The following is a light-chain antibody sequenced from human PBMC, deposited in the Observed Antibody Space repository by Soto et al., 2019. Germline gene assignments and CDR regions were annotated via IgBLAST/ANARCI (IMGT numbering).Light chain of an antibody. CDR2: RAS. CDR1: QSLGGN. V-gene: IGKV3-15*01. Sequence: EIVMTQSPATLAVSPGDTATLSCRASQSLGGNLAWYQQKPGQAPRLLIFRASSRATGVPARFSASWSGTEFTLTISGLQSEDFAVYYCQQYNNWPPWTFGPGTRVEIK. CDR3: QQYNNWPPWT. J-gene: IGKJ1*01.